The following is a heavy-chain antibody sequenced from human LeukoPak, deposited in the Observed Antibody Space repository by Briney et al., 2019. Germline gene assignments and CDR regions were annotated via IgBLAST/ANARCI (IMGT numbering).Heavy chain of an antibody. J-gene: IGHJ6*02. CDR1: GVSISSYY. Sequence: SETLSLTCTVSGVSISSYYWSWIRQPAGKGLEWIGRIYTSGSTNYNPSLKSRVTMSVDTSKNQFSLKLSSVTAADTAVYYCAREVVATIGVDYYYGMDVWGQGTTVTVSS. V-gene: IGHV4-4*07. CDR2: IYTSGST. D-gene: IGHD5-12*01. CDR3: AREVVATIGVDYYYGMDV.